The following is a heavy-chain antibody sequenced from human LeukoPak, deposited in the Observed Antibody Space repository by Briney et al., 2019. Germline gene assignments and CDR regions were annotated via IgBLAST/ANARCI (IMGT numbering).Heavy chain of an antibody. J-gene: IGHJ5*01. V-gene: IGHV3-30*04. Sequence: PGGSLRLSCAASGFTFNNYGMHWVRQAPGRGLEWVALVSPDGSNRYYADSVKGRFTNSGDNSKNTLYLQMNSLRAEDTAVHYCARAERYYDILTGYYKYKWFDSWGQGTLVTVSS. CDR2: VSPDGSNR. CDR1: GFTFNNYG. D-gene: IGHD3-9*01. CDR3: ARAERYYDILTGYYKYKWFDS.